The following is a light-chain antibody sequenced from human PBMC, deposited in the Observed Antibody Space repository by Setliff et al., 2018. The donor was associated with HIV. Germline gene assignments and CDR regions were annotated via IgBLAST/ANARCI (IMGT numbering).Light chain of an antibody. J-gene: IGLJ1*01. CDR3: SSYASSNTLP. CDR1: SSDVGGYSY. Sequence: QSALAQPASVSGSPGQSITISCTGTSSDVGGYSYVSWYQQHPGKAPKLIIYEVRNRPSGVSNRFSGSKSGNTASLTISGPQAEDEADYYCSSYASSNTLPFGTGTKGTV. V-gene: IGLV2-14*01. CDR2: EVR.